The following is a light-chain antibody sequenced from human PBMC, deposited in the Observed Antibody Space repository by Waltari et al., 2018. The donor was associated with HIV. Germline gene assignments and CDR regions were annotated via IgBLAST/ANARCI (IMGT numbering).Light chain of an antibody. J-gene: IGLJ3*02. Sequence: SYDLTQPPSVSVAPGETAKITCVEDSLGGETVHWYQKKPGQAPVLVISFNSGRPSWIPVRFAGSISGNTATLTIGRVEAGDEADYYCHVWDSSRGRWVFGGGTKLTVL. CDR1: SLGGET. CDR2: FNS. CDR3: HVWDSSRGRWV. V-gene: IGLV3-21*04.